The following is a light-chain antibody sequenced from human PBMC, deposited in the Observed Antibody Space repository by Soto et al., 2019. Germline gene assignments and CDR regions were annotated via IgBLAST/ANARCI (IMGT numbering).Light chain of an antibody. V-gene: IGLV2-23*01. CDR2: EGS. CDR1: SSDVGSYNL. Sequence: QSALTQPASVSGSPGQSITISCTGTSSDVGSYNLVSWYQQHPGKAPKLMIYEGSKRPSGVSNRFSGSKSGNTASLTISVLQAEEEADYYCCSYAGSSTPHYVFGTGTKVTVL. J-gene: IGLJ1*01. CDR3: CSYAGSSTPHYV.